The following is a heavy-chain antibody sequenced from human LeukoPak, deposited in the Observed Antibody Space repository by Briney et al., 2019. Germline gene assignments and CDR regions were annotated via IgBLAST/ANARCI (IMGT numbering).Heavy chain of an antibody. D-gene: IGHD3-22*01. J-gene: IGHJ4*02. V-gene: IGHV7-4-1*02. CDR3: ARFRVTYYDDSSGLDY. Sequence: ASVKDSCKASGYTFTSYAMNWVRQAPGQGLEWMGWIHTNTGNPTYAQDFTGRLVFSLDTSVSTAYLQISSLKAEDTAVYYCARFRVTYYDDSSGLDYWGQGTLVTVSS. CDR1: GYTFTSYA. CDR2: IHTNTGNP.